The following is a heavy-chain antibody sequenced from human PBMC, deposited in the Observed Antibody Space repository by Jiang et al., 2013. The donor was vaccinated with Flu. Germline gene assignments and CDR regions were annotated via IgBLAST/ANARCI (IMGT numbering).Heavy chain of an antibody. CDR2: IYPGDSDT. V-gene: IGHV5-51*01. J-gene: IGHJ3*02. Sequence: EWMGIIYPGDSDTRYSPSFQGQVTISADKSISTAYLQWSSLKASDTAMYYCARTTGYSSSRDAFDIWGQGTMATVSS. D-gene: IGHD6-13*01. CDR3: ARTTGYSSSRDAFDI.